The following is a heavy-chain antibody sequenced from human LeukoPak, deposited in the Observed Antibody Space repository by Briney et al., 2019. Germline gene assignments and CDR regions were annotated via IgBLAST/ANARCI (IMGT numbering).Heavy chain of an antibody. CDR3: ARVAGYSDL. CDR2: IYYSGST. V-gene: IGHV4-59*01. Sequence: SETLSLTCTVSGGSISSYYWSWIRQPPGKGLEWIGYIYYSGSTNYNPSLKSRVTISVDTSKNQFSLKLSSVTAADTAVYYCARVAGYSDLWGRGTLVTVSS. CDR1: GGSISSYY. J-gene: IGHJ2*01.